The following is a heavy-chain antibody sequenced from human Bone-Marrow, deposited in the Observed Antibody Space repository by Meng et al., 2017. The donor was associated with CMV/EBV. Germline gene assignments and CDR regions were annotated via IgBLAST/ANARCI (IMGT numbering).Heavy chain of an antibody. CDR3: ARESEVFGVDYFDY. CDR1: GFTFSDYY. D-gene: IGHD3-3*01. Sequence: GESLKISCAASGFTFSDYYMSWIRQAPGKGLEWVSYISSGSTIYYADSVKGRFTISRDNSKNTLYLQMNSLRAEDTAVYYCARESEVFGVDYFDYWGQGTLVTVSS. J-gene: IGHJ4*02. V-gene: IGHV3-69-1*01. CDR2: ISSGSTI.